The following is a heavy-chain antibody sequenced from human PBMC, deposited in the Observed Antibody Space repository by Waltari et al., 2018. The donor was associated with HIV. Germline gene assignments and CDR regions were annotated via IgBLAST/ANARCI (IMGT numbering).Heavy chain of an antibody. D-gene: IGHD3-3*01. CDR2: IYWDDDK. CDR3: AHQYFYDFWSGYGLGY. J-gene: IGHJ4*02. CDR1: GFSLSTSGVG. V-gene: IGHV2-5*02. Sequence: QITLKESGPTLVKPTQTLTLTCTFSGFSLSTSGVGVGWIRQPPGKALEWLALIYWDDDKRYSPSLKSRLTITKDTSKNQVVLTMTNMDPVDTATYYCAHQYFYDFWSGYGLGYWGQGTLVTVSS.